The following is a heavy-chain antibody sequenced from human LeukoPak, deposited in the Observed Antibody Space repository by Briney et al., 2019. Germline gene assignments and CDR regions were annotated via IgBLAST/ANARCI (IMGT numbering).Heavy chain of an antibody. V-gene: IGHV4-34*01. CDR2: INHSGST. CDR3: ARENGIAVAGRYFDY. CDR1: GGSFSGYY. Sequence: SETLSLTCAVYGGSFSGYYWSWLRQPPGKGLEWIGEINHSGSTNYNPSLKSRVTISVDTSKNQFSLKLSSVTAADTAVYYCARENGIAVAGRYFDYWGQGTLVTVSS. D-gene: IGHD6-19*01. J-gene: IGHJ4*02.